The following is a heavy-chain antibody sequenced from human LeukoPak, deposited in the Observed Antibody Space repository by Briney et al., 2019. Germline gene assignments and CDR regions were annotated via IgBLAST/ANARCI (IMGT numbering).Heavy chain of an antibody. V-gene: IGHV3-33*01. CDR3: AREAAVAVPNDAFDI. Sequence: GPCPRLSLAAAGFSLGTSGMRSASPAPGKGMGLGAVILYDASNKNYADSVKGRFTISRDNSKTTLYLQMNSLRAEDTAVYYCAREAAVAVPNDAFDIWGQGTMVTVSS. CDR1: GFSLGTSG. CDR2: ILYDASNK. D-gene: IGHD6-19*01. J-gene: IGHJ3*02.